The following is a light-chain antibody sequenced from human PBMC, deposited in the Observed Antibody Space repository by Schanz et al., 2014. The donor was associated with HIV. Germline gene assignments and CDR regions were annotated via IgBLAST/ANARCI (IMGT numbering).Light chain of an antibody. CDR1: QSFSTN. CDR2: AAF. CDR3: QQYDSSSWT. Sequence: ENVMTQSPATLSVSPGERATLTCRASQSFSTNLAWYQQKPGQAPRLLMYAAFTRATGVPARFSGSGSGTEFTLTISSLQPDDFATYYCQQYDSSSWTFGQGTKVETK. V-gene: IGKV3-15*01. J-gene: IGKJ1*01.